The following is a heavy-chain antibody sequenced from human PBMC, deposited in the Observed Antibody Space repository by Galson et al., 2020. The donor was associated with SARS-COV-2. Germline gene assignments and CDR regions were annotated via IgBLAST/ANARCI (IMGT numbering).Heavy chain of an antibody. CDR3: AKDNRIAVTKRGAFDI. J-gene: IGHJ3*02. V-gene: IGHV4-31*03. CDR2: IDFTGSA. CDR1: GASISNEGYY. Sequence: ETSKTLSLTFNVSGASISNEGYYWGWIRQHPGKGLEWIAYIDFTGSANHNPSLKSRVTISVDTAKNQFYLRLMYVTAADTAIYVSAKDNRIAVTKRGAFDIWGQGTMVTVSS. D-gene: IGHD6-19*01.